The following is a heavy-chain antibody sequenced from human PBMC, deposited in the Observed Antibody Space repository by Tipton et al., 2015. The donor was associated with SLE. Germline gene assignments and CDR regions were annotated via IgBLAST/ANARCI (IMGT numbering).Heavy chain of an antibody. CDR1: GGSISSSSYY. CDR3: ARVSGDYDFWSGYPH. D-gene: IGHD3-3*01. CDR2: IYYSGST. V-gene: IGHV4-39*07. Sequence: TLSLTCTVSGGSISSSSYYWGWIRQPPGKGLEWIGSIYYSGSTNYNPSLKSRVTISVDTSKNQFSLKLSSVTAADTAVYYCARVSGDYDFWSGYPHWGQGTLVTVSS. J-gene: IGHJ4*02.